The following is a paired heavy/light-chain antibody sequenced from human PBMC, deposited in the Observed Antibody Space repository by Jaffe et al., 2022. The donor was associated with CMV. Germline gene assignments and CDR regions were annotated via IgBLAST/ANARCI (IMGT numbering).Light chain of an antibody. CDR2: AAS. V-gene: IGKV1-39*01. J-gene: IGKJ2*01. Sequence: DIQMTQSPPSLSASVGDRVTITCRASQSISKYLNWYKQKPGKAPNLLIYAASNLQTGVPSRFSGSGSETYFTLTISSLQPEDFATYYCQQSYSTHPYTFGQGTKLEIK. CDR3: QQSYSTHPYT. CDR1: QSISKY.
Heavy chain of an antibody. J-gene: IGHJ4*02. V-gene: IGHV3-43*01. D-gene: IGHD4-17*01. CDR1: GFTFDDYT. CDR2: ITWDGGST. CDR3: AREYGGDYVVFAY. Sequence: EVQLVESGGVVVQPGGSLRLSCAASGFTFDDYTMHWVRQAPGKGLEWISLITWDGGSTAYADSVKGRFTISRDNSKNVLFLQMNSLRTEDTAFYYCAREYGGDYVVFAYWGQGTLVTVSS.